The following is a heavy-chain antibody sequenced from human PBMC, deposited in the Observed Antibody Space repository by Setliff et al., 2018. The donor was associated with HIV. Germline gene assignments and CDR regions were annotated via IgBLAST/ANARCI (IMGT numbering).Heavy chain of an antibody. D-gene: IGHD2-2*01. V-gene: IGHV5-51*01. J-gene: IGHJ6*03. CDR3: ARQPGRAAMGRENYYYYYMDV. CDR1: GYSFTNYW. Sequence: GESLKISCTGSGYSFTNYWIGWVCQMPGKGLEWMGIIFPGDSDTRYSPSFQGQVTISADTSISTAYLQWRSLKASDTAMYYCARQPGRAAMGRENYYYYYMDVWGKGTTVTVSS. CDR2: IFPGDSDT.